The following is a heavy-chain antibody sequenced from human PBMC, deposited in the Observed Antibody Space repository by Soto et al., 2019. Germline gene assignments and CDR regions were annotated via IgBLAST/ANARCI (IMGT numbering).Heavy chain of an antibody. CDR3: AKATATTGGAFDI. CDR1: ALICSSYD. CDR2: ILVSDST. J-gene: IGHJ3*02. V-gene: IGHV3-23*01. Sequence: GESLKISCAASALICSSYDMSWVRHAPGKRLEWVSTILVSDSTHYEDCVRGRFTISRDRSKNTVYLQMNSLTVGDTAVYYCAKATATTGGAFDICGQGTMVTVSS. D-gene: IGHD1-7*01.